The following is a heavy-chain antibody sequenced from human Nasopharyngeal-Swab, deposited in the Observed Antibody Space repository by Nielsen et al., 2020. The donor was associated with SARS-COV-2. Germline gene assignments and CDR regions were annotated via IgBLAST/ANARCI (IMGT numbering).Heavy chain of an antibody. J-gene: IGHJ6*03. CDR3: ARHPTIFGVVHTPYYFYIDV. CDR2: IDPSDSFT. CDR1: GYSFGSYW. Sequence: GESLKISCRGSGYSFGSYWITWVRQMPGKGLEWMGRIDPSDSFTTYNPSFQGHVTISADKSISTAYLQWGSLQASDTAVYYCARHPTIFGVVHTPYYFYIDVWGKGTTVTVSS. V-gene: IGHV5-10-1*01. D-gene: IGHD3-3*01.